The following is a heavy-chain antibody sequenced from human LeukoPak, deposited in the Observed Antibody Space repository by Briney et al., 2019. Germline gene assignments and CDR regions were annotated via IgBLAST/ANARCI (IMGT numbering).Heavy chain of an antibody. CDR1: GGSVTSNTYY. Sequence: SETLSLTCTVSGGSVTSNTYYWGWIRQPPGKGLEWIGSMSSGGNTYYNPSLKSRVTISVDTSKNQFSLKLSSVTAADTAVYYCAATYYYDSSGPQSAFDTWGQGTMVTVSS. J-gene: IGHJ3*02. CDR2: MSSGGNT. D-gene: IGHD3-22*01. CDR3: AATYYYDSSGPQSAFDT. V-gene: IGHV4-39*07.